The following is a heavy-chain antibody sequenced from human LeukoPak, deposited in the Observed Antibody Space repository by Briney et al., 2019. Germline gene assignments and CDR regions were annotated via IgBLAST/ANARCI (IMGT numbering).Heavy chain of an antibody. D-gene: IGHD2-15*01. CDR1: GGSFSGYY. J-gene: IGHJ4*02. V-gene: IGHV4-34*01. Sequence: SETLSLTCAVYGGSFSGYYWSWIRQPPGKGLEWIGEINHSGSTNYNPSLKSRVTISVDTSKNQFSLKLSSVTAADTAVYYCASGCSGGSCYSDYWGQGTLVTVSS. CDR2: INHSGST. CDR3: ASGCSGGSCYSDY.